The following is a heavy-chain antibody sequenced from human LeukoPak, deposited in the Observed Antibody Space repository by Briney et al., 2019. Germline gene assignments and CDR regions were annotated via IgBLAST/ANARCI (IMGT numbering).Heavy chain of an antibody. V-gene: IGHV1-69*13. CDR1: GGTFSSYA. CDR3: ARIHNDYDDY. J-gene: IGHJ4*02. CDR2: IIPIFGTA. Sequence: VASVKVSCKASGGTFSSYAISWVRQAPGQGLEWMGGIIPIFGTANYAQKFQGRVTITADESTSTAYMELSSLRSEDTAVYYCARIHNDYDDYWGQGTLVTVSS. D-gene: IGHD5-24*01.